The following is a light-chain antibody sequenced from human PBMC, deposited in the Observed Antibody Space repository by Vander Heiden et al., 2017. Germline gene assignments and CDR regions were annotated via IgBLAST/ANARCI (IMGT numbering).Light chain of an antibody. CDR3: QQYGSSPWT. J-gene: IGKJ1*01. V-gene: IGKV3-20*01. CDR2: GAS. CDR1: ESVSSSY. Sequence: IVLTQSPGTLSLSPGDRATLSCRASESVSSSYLACDQQKPGQAPRLLIYGASSRATGIPDRVSGSGSGTDFTLTISRLEPEEFAVYYCQQYGSSPWTFGQGTKVEIK.